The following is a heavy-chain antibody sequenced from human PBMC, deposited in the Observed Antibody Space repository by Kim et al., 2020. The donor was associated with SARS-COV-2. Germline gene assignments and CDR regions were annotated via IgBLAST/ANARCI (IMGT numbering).Heavy chain of an antibody. J-gene: IGHJ4*02. CDR2: ST. CDR3: ARDKGSSCGY. D-gene: IGHD6-13*01. V-gene: IGHV1-46*01. Sequence: STGYSKNFQGRVTMTRDTSTSTVYMELSSLRSEDTAVYYCARDKGSSCGYWGQGTLVTVSS.